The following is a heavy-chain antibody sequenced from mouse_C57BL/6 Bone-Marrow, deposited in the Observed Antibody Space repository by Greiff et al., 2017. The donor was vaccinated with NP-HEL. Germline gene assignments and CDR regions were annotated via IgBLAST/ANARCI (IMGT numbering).Heavy chain of an antibody. CDR2: IYYSGTI. V-gene: IGHV3-5*01. J-gene: IGHJ2*01. CDR3: AREGGYYGYDGFDY. Sequence: VQLQESGPGLVKPSQTVFLTCTVTGISITTGNYRWSWIRPFPGNKLEWIGYIYYSGTITYNPSLTSRTTITSNTPKNQFFLEMNALTAEDTATDYCAREGGYYGYDGFDYWGQGTTLTVSS. D-gene: IGHD2-2*01. CDR1: GISITTGNYR.